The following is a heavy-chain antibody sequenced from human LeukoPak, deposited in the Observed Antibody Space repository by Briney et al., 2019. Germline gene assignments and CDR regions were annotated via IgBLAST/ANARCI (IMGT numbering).Heavy chain of an antibody. J-gene: IGHJ4*02. CDR3: TRSVAYYDSTGYYYYFDY. CDR2: IYYSGST. CDR1: GGSISSSSYY. V-gene: IGHV4-39*07. Sequence: PSETLSLTCTVSGGSISSSSYYWGWIRQPPGKGLEWIGSIYYSGSTYYNPSLKSRVTISVDTSKNQFSLNLSSVTAADTAVYYCTRSVAYYDSTGYYYYFDYWGQGTLVTVSS. D-gene: IGHD3-22*01.